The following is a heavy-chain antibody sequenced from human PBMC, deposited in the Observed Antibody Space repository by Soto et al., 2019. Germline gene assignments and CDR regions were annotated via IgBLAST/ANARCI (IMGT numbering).Heavy chain of an antibody. CDR1: GFTFDDYA. Sequence: PGGSLRLSCAASGFTFDDYATHWVRQAPGKGLEWVSGISWNSGRIGYADSVKGRFTISRDNAKNSLYLQMNSLRAEDTALYYCAKDLGYNSSSPYFDYWGQGTLVTVS. J-gene: IGHJ4*02. V-gene: IGHV3-9*01. CDR2: ISWNSGRI. CDR3: AKDLGYNSSSPYFDY. D-gene: IGHD6-6*01.